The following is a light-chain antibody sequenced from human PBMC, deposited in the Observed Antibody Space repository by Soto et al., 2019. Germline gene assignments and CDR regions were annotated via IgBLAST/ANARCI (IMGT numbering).Light chain of an antibody. CDR3: LKYGRSPGWT. CDR2: AAS. Sequence: EIVLTQSPATLSLSPGERATLSCRASQSVSSYLAWYQQKPGQAPRLLIYAASSRASGIPDRFSGSGSETEFTLTISRLEPEDFAVYYCLKYGRSPGWTFGQGTKVEIK. CDR1: QSVSSY. J-gene: IGKJ1*01. V-gene: IGKV3-20*01.